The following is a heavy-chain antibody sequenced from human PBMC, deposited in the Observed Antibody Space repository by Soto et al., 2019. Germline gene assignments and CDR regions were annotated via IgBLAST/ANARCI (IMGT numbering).Heavy chain of an antibody. J-gene: IGHJ6*02. D-gene: IGHD2-21*01. Sequence: ASVKVSCKASGYTFTGYYMHWVRQAPGQGLEWMGWINPNSGGTNYAQKFQGRVTMTRDTSISTAYMELSRLRSDDTAVYYCAILPDVVVHLRGYYYYGMDVWGQGTTVTVSS. CDR2: INPNSGGT. V-gene: IGHV1-2*02. CDR3: AILPDVVVHLRGYYYYGMDV. CDR1: GYTFTGYY.